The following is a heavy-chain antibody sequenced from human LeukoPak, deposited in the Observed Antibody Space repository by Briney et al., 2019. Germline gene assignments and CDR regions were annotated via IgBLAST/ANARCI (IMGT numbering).Heavy chain of an antibody. CDR3: ARELVEGYYDSSGYP. CDR1: GGTFSSYA. V-gene: IGHV1-69*13. D-gene: IGHD3-22*01. J-gene: IGHJ5*02. Sequence: ASVKVSCKASGGTFSSYAISWVQQAPGQGLEWMGGIIPIFGTANYAQKFQGRVTITADESTSTAYMELSSLRSEDTAVYYCARELVEGYYDSSGYPWGQGTLVTVSS. CDR2: IIPIFGTA.